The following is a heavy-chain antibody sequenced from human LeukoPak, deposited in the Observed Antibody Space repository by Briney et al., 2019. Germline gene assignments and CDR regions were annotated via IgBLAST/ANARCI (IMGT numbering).Heavy chain of an antibody. J-gene: IGHJ4*02. CDR2: ISYDGSNK. V-gene: IGHV3-30*18. Sequence: PGRSLRLSCAASGFTFSSYGMHWVRQAPGKGLEWVAVISYDGSNKYYADSVKGRFTISRDNSKNTLYLQMNSLRAEDTAVYYCAKDEGRSYEAANYWGQGTLVTVSS. CDR1: GFTFSSYG. CDR3: AKDEGRSYEAANY. D-gene: IGHD1-26*01.